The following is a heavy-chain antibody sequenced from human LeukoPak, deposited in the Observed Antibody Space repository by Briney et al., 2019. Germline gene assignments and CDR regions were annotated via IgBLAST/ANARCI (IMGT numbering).Heavy chain of an antibody. Sequence: SETLSLTCTVSGFSISSGYYGGWIRQPPGKGLEWIGGIFHRGNAYYNPSLKSRVTFSVDTSKNHFSLNLSSVTAADTAVYYCARGGAAPDDLSHYAFDIWGQGTMVTVSS. V-gene: IGHV4-38-2*02. CDR1: GFSISSGYY. CDR3: ARGGAAPDDLSHYAFDI. CDR2: IFHRGNA. D-gene: IGHD3/OR15-3a*01. J-gene: IGHJ3*02.